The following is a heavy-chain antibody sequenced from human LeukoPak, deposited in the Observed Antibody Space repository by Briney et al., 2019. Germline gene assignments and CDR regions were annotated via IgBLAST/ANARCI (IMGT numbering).Heavy chain of an antibody. J-gene: IGHJ6*02. CDR2: INQDGSEK. V-gene: IGHV3-7*03. CDR1: GFTFTTYW. D-gene: IGHD2-15*01. Sequence: PGGSLRLSCAASGFTFTTYWMSWVRQAPGKVLEWVAKINQDGSEKYYVDSVKGRFTISRDNRKNLLHLQMNSLRPDDSAVYYCVKDLGSAITSALALDVWGQGTTVTVSS. CDR3: VKDLGSAITSALALDV.